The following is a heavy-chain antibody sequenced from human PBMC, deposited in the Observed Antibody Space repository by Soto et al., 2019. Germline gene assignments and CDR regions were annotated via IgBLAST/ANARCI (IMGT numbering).Heavy chain of an antibody. CDR3: TRLRDQGWLRSKNYYYYGMDV. Sequence: GGSLRLSCAASGFTFSGSAMHWVRQASGKGLEWVGRIRSKANSYATAYAASVKGRFTISRDDSKNTAYLQMNSLKTEDTAVYYCTRLRDQGWLRSKNYYYYGMDVWGQGTTVTVSS. D-gene: IGHD5-12*01. J-gene: IGHJ6*02. CDR1: GFTFSGSA. CDR2: IRSKANSYAT. V-gene: IGHV3-73*01.